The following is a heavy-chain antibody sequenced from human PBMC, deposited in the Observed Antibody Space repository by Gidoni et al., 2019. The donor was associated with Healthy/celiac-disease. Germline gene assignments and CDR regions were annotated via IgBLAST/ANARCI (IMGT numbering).Heavy chain of an antibody. CDR1: GFPFADYA. CDR2: SSWNSGSI. D-gene: IGHD2-21*01. V-gene: IGHV3-9*01. J-gene: IGHJ4*02. CDR3: AKVLECGGDCYLFDY. Sequence: EVQLVESGGGLVQPGRSLRLSCAASGFPFADYAMHWVGQAPGKGLELVSGSSWNSGSIGYADSVKGRFTISRDNAKNSLYLQMNNLRAEDTALYYCAKVLECGGDCYLFDYWGQGTLVTVSS.